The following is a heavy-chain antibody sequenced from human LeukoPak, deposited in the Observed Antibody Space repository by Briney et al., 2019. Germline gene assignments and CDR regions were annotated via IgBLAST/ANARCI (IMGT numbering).Heavy chain of an antibody. Sequence: PSETLSLTCAVYGGSFSGYYWSWIRQPPGKGLEWIGEINHSGSTNYNPSLKSRVTISVDTSKNQFSLKLSSVTAADTAVYYCARGGVGATILDWGQGTLVTVSS. J-gene: IGHJ4*02. CDR3: ARGGVGATILD. D-gene: IGHD1-26*01. CDR2: INHSGST. V-gene: IGHV4-34*01. CDR1: GGSFSGYY.